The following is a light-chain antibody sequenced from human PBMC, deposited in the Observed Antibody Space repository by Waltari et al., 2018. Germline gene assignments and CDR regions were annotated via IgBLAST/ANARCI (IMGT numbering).Light chain of an antibody. J-gene: IGKJ1*01. V-gene: IGKV3-20*01. CDR3: QKYVSLPAT. CDR1: QSVSRS. Sequence: EIVWTQSPGTLSLYPVERDTLSCRASQSVSRSLAWYQQKPGQAPRLLIYDASRRATGIPDRFSGSGSGTDFRLTISRLEPEDFAVYYCQKYVSLPATFGQGTKVEIK. CDR2: DAS.